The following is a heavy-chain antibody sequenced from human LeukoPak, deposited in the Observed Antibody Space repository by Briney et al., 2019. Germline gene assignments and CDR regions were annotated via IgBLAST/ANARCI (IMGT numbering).Heavy chain of an antibody. D-gene: IGHD2-15*01. Sequence: SETLSLTCTVSGGSISSSSYYGGWIRQPPGKGLEWIGSIYYSGSTYYNPSLKSRVTISLDTSKNQFSLKLSSVTAADTAVYYCARGSATFSYWGQGTLVTVSS. CDR3: ARGSATFSY. CDR2: IYYSGST. V-gene: IGHV4-39*07. J-gene: IGHJ4*02. CDR1: GGSISSSSYY.